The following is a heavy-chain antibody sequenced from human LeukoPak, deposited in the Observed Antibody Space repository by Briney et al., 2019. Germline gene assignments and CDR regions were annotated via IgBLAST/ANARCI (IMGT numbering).Heavy chain of an antibody. CDR2: MNPNSGNT. J-gene: IGHJ4*02. D-gene: IGHD3-10*01. CDR3: ARSQYRRDYYGSGSYFRY. Sequence: ASVKVSCKASGYTFTSYDINWVRQATGQGLEWMGWMNPNSGNTGYAQKFQGRVTMTRNTSISIAYMELSGLRSEDTAVYYCARSQYRRDYYGSGSYFRYWGQGTLVTVSS. V-gene: IGHV1-8*01. CDR1: GYTFTSYD.